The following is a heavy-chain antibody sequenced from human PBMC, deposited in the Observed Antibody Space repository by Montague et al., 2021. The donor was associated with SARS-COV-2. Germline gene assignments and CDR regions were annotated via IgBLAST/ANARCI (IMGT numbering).Heavy chain of an antibody. CDR2: IKQDGSEK. D-gene: IGHD2-21*01. CDR1: GFTFSSYW. J-gene: IGHJ6*02. V-gene: IGHV3-7*01. Sequence: SLRLSCAASGFTFSSYWMSWVRQAPGKGLEWVANIKQDGSEKYYVDSVKGRFTISRDNAKNSLYLQMNSLRAEDTAVYYYCAVLSPYYYGMDVWGQGTTVTVSS. CDR3: CAVLSPYYYGMDV.